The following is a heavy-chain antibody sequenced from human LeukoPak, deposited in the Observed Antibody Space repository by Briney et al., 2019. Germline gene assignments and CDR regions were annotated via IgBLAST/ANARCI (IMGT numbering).Heavy chain of an antibody. CDR1: RDIVSSNSAA. CDR3: ARVELRSPDDNWFDP. V-gene: IGHV6-1*01. CDR2: SYYRSKWYN. D-gene: IGHD1-7*01. Sequence: SQTLSLTCALSRDIVSSNSAAWHWIRQSPSRGLEWLGRSYYRSKWYNDYAVSVKSRITINPDTSKNQFSLQLNSVTPEDTAVYYCARVELRSPDDNWFDPWGQGTLVTVSS. J-gene: IGHJ5*02.